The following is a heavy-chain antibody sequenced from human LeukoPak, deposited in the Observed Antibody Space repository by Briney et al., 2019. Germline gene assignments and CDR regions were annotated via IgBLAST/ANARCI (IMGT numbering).Heavy chain of an antibody. V-gene: IGHV4-31*03. Sequence: TSQTLSLTCTVSSGSISSGGYYWSWIRQHPGKGLEWIGYIYYSGSTYYNPSLKSRVTISVDTSKNQFSLKLGSVTAADTAVYYCAREHLYNWFDPWGQGTLVTVSS. CDR2: IYYSGST. J-gene: IGHJ5*02. CDR1: SGSISSGGYY. CDR3: AREHLYNWFDP.